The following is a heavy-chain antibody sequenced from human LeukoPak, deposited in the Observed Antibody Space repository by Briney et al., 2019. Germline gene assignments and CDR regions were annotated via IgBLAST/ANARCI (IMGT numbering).Heavy chain of an antibody. CDR3: ARDPYYYYMDV. V-gene: IGHV4-39*07. J-gene: IGHJ6*03. CDR1: GGSISSSIYY. Sequence: SETLSLTCTVSGGSISSSIYYWGWIRQPPGKGLEWIGSIYYSGSTYYNPSLKSRVTISVDTSKNQFSLKLSSVTAADTAVYYCARDPYYYYMDVWGKGTTVTVSS. CDR2: IYYSGST.